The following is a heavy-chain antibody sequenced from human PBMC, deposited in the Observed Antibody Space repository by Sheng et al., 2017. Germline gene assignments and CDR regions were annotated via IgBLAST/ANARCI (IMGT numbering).Heavy chain of an antibody. CDR3: ARGLSTVTTPWYFDL. Sequence: QVQLQQWGAGLLKPSETLSLTCAVYGGSFSGYYWSWIRQPPGKGLEWIGEINHSGSTNYNPSLKSRVTISVDTSKNQFSLKLSSVTAADTAVYYCARGLSTVTTPWYFDLWGRGTLVTVSS. V-gene: IGHV4-34*01. CDR1: GGSFSGYY. J-gene: IGHJ2*01. D-gene: IGHD4-17*01. CDR2: INHSGST.